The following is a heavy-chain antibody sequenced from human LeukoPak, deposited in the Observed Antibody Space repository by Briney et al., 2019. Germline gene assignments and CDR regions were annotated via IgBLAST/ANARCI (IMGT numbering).Heavy chain of an antibody. V-gene: IGHV4-59*01. CDR2: ISSSGST. D-gene: IGHD2-21*01. J-gene: IGHJ5*02. CDR1: GGSLSSYF. Sequence: PSETLSLTCTVSGGSLSSYFWTWIRQPPGKGLEWIAYISSSGSTNYNPPLESRVNISVDTSKNQVSLKLNSVTAADTAVYYCVREGVWSGWFDTWGQGTLVTVSS. CDR3: VREGVWSGWFDT.